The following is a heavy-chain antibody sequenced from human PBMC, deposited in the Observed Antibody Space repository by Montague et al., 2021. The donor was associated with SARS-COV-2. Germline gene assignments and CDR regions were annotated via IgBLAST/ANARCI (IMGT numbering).Heavy chain of an antibody. CDR3: ARDLRWGYYDILTGYDRPLDY. D-gene: IGHD3-9*01. CDR1: GFTFSSYS. V-gene: IGHV3-48*04. J-gene: IGHJ4*02. Sequence: SMRFSCAASGFTFSSYSMNWVRQAPGKGLEWVSYISSSSSTIYYADSVKGRFTISRDNAKNSLYLQMNSLRAEDTAVYYCARDLRWGYYDILTGYDRPLDYWGQGTLVTVSS. CDR2: ISSSSSTI.